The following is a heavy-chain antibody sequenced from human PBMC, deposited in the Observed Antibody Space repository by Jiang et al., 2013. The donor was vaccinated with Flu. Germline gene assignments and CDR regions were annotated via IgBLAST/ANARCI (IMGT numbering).Heavy chain of an antibody. V-gene: IGHV4-34*01. CDR3: ANLPYRDYYYYGMDV. Sequence: LLKPSETLSLTCAVYGGSFSGYYWSWIRQPPGKGLEWIGEINHSGSTNYNPSLKSRVTISVDTSKNQFSLKLSSVTAADTAVYYCANLPYRDYYYYGMDVWGQGTTVTVSS. CDR2: INHSGST. CDR1: GGSFSGYY. J-gene: IGHJ6*02. D-gene: IGHD1-26*01.